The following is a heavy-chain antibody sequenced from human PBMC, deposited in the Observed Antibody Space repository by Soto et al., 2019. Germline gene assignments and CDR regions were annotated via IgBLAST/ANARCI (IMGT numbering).Heavy chain of an antibody. D-gene: IGHD5-18*01. CDR2: IYYSGST. V-gene: IGHV4-59*08. J-gene: IGHJ4*02. Sequence: SETLSLTCTVSGGSISSYYWSWLRQPPGKGLEWIGYIYYSGSTNYNPSLKSRVTISVDTSKNQFSLKLSSVTAADTAVYYCARTVDTAMVPFDYWGQGTLVTVSS. CDR1: GGSISSYY. CDR3: ARTVDTAMVPFDY.